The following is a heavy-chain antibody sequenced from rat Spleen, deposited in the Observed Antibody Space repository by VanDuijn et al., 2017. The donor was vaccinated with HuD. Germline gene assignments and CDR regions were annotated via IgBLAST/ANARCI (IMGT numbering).Heavy chain of an antibody. D-gene: IGHD1-12*03. CDR2: IWAGGGT. Sequence: QVQLKESGPGLVKPSLTLSLTCTVSGFSLSNYHVSWVRQPPGKSLVWMGTIWAGGGTNYNSAVQSRLSISRDTSKSQVFLKMNSLQTEDTAMYFCATPGGYLNWFAYWGQGTLVTVSS. CDR1: GFSLSNYH. J-gene: IGHJ3*01. V-gene: IGHV2-13*01. CDR3: ATPGGYLNWFAY.